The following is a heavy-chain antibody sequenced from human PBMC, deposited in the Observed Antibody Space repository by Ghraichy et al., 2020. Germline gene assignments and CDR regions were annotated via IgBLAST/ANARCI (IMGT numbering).Heavy chain of an antibody. J-gene: IGHJ4*02. CDR3: SRGFSRGLDAYDY. CDR2: ISSSGDTK. D-gene: IGHD2-2*01. V-gene: IGHV3-48*03. CDR1: VFTFSGHD. Sequence: GESLNISCAGSVFTFSGHDMNWVRQAPGKVLEWVSYISSSGDTKYYAYPVKGRFTISRDNAKNSLFLQMNSLRVEDTAVYYCSRGFSRGLDAYDYWGQGTLVTGSS.